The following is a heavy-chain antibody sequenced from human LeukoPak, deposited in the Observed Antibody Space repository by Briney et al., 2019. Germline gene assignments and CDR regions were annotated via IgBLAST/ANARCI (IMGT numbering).Heavy chain of an antibody. CDR1: GFIFRNYA. CDR2: ISADGTTK. V-gene: IGHV3-30*01. D-gene: IGHD4-17*01. CDR3: TRPPAATVSHFSVQRCVDT. Sequence: GGSLRLSCAASGFIFRNYAMHWVRQAAGKGLEWVSVISADGTTKYYADSVKGRFTISRDDSQNSLYLQMNGLRPEDTAVYYCTRPPAATVSHFSVQRCVDTWGQGTLVTVSS. J-gene: IGHJ5*02.